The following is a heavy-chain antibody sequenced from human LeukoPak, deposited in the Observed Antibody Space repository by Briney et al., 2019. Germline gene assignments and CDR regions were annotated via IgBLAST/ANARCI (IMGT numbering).Heavy chain of an antibody. CDR3: AKLGGQELHNYYVAV. CDR2: IIDSGEST. D-gene: IGHD3-16*01. J-gene: IGHJ6*03. V-gene: IGHV3-23*01. CDR1: GFTFSSYA. Sequence: GSLRLSCAASGFTFSSYAMSWDRQAPGKGLEWVSGIIDSGESTYYANFAKGRFTISRDNSNNTLYLQMNSLRAEDTAVYYCAKLGGQELHNYYVAVCGKGTTVAVSS.